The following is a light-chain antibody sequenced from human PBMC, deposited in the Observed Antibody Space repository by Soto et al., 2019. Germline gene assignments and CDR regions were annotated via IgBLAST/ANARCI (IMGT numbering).Light chain of an antibody. J-gene: IGKJ4*01. CDR1: QDISNY. Sequence: DIQMTQSPSSLSASVGDRVTITCQASQDISNYLNWYQQKPGKAPTLLIYDASNLETGVPSRFSGSGSGTDFTFTISSLQPEDIATYYCQQYDNCPPTFGGGTKVEIK. CDR3: QQYDNCPPT. CDR2: DAS. V-gene: IGKV1-33*01.